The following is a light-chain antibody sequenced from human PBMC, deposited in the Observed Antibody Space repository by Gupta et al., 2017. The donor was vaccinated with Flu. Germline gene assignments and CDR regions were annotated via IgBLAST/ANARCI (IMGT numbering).Light chain of an antibody. V-gene: IGKV2-30*01. CDR3: MQGTFWPFT. J-gene: IGKJ2*01. CDR1: QSLVYSDGNTS. Sequence: ISCTSRQSLVYSDGNTSLNWFLQRPGQSPRRLIYTVSNRDSGVPDRFSGSGSGTDFTLKISRVEAEDVGVYYCMQGTFWPFTFGQGTKLEIK. CDR2: TVS.